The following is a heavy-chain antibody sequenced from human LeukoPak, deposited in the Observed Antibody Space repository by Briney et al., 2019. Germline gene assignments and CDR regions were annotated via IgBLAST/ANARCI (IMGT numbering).Heavy chain of an antibody. Sequence: SETLSLTCTVSGGSISSGSYYWSWIRQPAGKGLEWIGRIYTSGSTNYNPSLKSRVTISVDTSKNQFSLKASSVTAADTAVYYCAISAWSFDYWGQGTLVTVSS. CDR1: GGSISSGSYY. J-gene: IGHJ4*02. V-gene: IGHV4-61*02. D-gene: IGHD6-19*01. CDR3: AISAWSFDY. CDR2: IYTSGST.